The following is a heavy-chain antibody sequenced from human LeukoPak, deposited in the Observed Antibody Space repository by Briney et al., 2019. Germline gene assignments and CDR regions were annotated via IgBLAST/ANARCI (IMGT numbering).Heavy chain of an antibody. Sequence: GGSLRLSCAASGFTFSSYSMNWVRQAPGKGLEWVSYISSSSSTIYYADSVKGRFTISRDNAKNSLYLQMNSLRAEDTAVYYCARAPTRIYASFPDYWGQGTPVTVSS. CDR3: ARAPTRIYASFPDY. CDR1: GFTFSSYS. CDR2: ISSSSSTI. V-gene: IGHV3-48*01. D-gene: IGHD2-15*01. J-gene: IGHJ4*02.